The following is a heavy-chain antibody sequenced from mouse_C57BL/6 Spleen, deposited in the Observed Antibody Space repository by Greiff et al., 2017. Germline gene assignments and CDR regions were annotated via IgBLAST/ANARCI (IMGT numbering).Heavy chain of an antibody. CDR2: INYDGSST. Sequence: LQQSEGGLVQPGSSMKLSCTASGFTFSDYYMAWVRQVPEKGLEWVANINYDGSSTYYLDSLKSRFIISRDNAKNILYLQMSSLKSEDTATYYCAREGTAQDYFDYWGQGTTLTVSS. CDR3: AREGTAQDYFDY. J-gene: IGHJ2*01. CDR1: GFTFSDYY. V-gene: IGHV5-16*01. D-gene: IGHD3-2*02.